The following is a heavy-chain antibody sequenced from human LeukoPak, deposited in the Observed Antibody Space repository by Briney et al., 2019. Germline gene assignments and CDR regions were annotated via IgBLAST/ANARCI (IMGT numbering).Heavy chain of an antibody. CDR3: ARHIGGRYYYYYMDV. CDR2: IYYSGST. D-gene: IGHD2-21*01. J-gene: IGHJ6*03. V-gene: IGHV4-59*04. CDR1: GFTFSTYSMN. Sequence: GSLRLSCAASGFTFSTYSMNWVRQAPGKGLECIGSIYYSGSTYYNPSLKSRVTISVDTSKNQFSLKLSSVTAADTAVYYCARHIGGRYYYYYMDVWGKGTTVTISS.